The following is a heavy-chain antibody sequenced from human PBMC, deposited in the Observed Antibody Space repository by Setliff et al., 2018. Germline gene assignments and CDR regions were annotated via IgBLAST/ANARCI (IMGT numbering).Heavy chain of an antibody. CDR1: GFTFGDYA. Sequence: GGSLRLSCTASGFTFGDYAMSWVRQAPGKGLEWVGFIRSKAYGGTTEYAASVKGRFTISRDDSKSIAYLQMNSLKTEDTAVYYCTRDPSLNYDSSGYYLSTFDYWGQGTLVTVSS. J-gene: IGHJ4*02. D-gene: IGHD3-22*01. CDR2: IRSKAYGGTT. CDR3: TRDPSLNYDSSGYYLSTFDY. V-gene: IGHV3-49*04.